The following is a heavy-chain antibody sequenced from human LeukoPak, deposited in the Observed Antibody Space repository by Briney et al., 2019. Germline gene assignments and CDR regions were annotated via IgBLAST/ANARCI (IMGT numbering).Heavy chain of an antibody. Sequence: TLSLTCTVSGGSISSGGYYWSWIRQHPGKGLEWIGYIYYSGSTYYNPSLKSRVTISVDTSKNQFSLKLSSVTAADTAVYYCARGPPNGGNGFDYWGQGTLVTVSS. CDR3: ARGPPNGGNGFDY. V-gene: IGHV4-31*03. D-gene: IGHD2-15*01. J-gene: IGHJ4*02. CDR1: GGSISSGGYY. CDR2: IYYSGST.